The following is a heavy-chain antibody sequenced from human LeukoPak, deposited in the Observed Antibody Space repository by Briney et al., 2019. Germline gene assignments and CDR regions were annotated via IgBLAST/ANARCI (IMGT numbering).Heavy chain of an antibody. CDR2: IVYSGTT. D-gene: IGHD5-24*01. J-gene: IGHJ6*02. CDR3: VRLNYRYGMDV. V-gene: IGHV4-39*07. CDR1: SGSITTSSHY. Sequence: SGTLSLTCNVSSGSITTSSHYWGWIRQSPGKKLEWIGSIVYSGTTFYNPSLKSRVIISIDTSKSQFSLRLSSVTAADTALYYCVRLNYRYGMDVWGQGTTVTVSS.